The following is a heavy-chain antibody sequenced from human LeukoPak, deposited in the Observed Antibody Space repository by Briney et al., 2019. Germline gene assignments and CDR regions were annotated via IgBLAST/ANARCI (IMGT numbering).Heavy chain of an antibody. CDR1: GFTFSSYS. CDR3: ARDRRDGYNDY. CDR2: ISSSSSYI. Sequence: GGSLTLSCAASGFTFSSYSMNWVRQAPGKGLEWVSSISSSSSYIYYADSVKGRFTISRDNAKNSLYLQMNSLRAEDTAVYYCARDRRDGYNDYWGQGTQVTVSS. V-gene: IGHV3-21*01. J-gene: IGHJ4*02. D-gene: IGHD5-24*01.